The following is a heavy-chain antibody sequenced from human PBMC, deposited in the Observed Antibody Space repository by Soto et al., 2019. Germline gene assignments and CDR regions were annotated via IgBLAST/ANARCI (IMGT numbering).Heavy chain of an antibody. Sequence: PSETLSLTCTVSGGSISSSSYYWGWIRQPPGKGLEWIGSIYYSGSTYYNPSLKSRVTMTRNTSISTAYMELSSLRSEDTAVYYCARGREYSRTFDPWGQGTLVTVSS. D-gene: IGHD6-6*01. CDR3: ARGREYSRTFDP. CDR1: GGSISSSSYY. J-gene: IGHJ5*02. CDR2: IYYSGST. V-gene: IGHV4-39*07.